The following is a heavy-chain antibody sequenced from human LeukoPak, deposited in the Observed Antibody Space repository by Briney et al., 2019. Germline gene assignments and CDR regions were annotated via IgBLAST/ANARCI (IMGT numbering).Heavy chain of an antibody. CDR2: ISAYNGNT. CDR3: ARSTPQLWIAPGKFDP. D-gene: IGHD5-18*01. V-gene: IGHV1-18*01. CDR1: GYTFTSYG. Sequence: ASVKVSCKASGYTFTSYGISWVRQAPGQGLEWMGWISAYNGNTNYAQKLQGRVTMTTDTSTSTAYMELRSLRSDDTAVYYCARSTPQLWIAPGKFDPWGQGTLVTVSS. J-gene: IGHJ5*02.